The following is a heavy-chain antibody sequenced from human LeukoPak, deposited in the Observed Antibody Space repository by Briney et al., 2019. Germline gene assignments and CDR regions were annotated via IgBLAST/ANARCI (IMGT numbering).Heavy chain of an antibody. CDR3: TRDIVVVPAAIGAFDI. Sequence: PWGPLRLSCTASGFTFGDYAMSWVRQAPGKGLEWVGFIRSKAYGGTTEYAASVKGRFTISRDDSKSIAYLQMNSLKTEDTAVYYCTRDIVVVPAAIGAFDIWGQGTMVTVSS. CDR1: GFTFGDYA. D-gene: IGHD2-2*01. J-gene: IGHJ3*02. CDR2: IRSKAYGGTT. V-gene: IGHV3-49*04.